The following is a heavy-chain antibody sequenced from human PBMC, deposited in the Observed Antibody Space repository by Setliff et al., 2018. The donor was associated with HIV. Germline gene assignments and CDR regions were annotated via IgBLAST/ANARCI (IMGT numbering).Heavy chain of an antibody. Sequence: GASVKVSCKSSAGSYSIFAINWVRQAPGQGLEWMGGMMTIFSTTNYARKFQGRVTISADESTSTVYLELSSLTSDDTAMYYCASKGDYYTSKTLDSWGQGTLVTVS. CDR2: MMTIFSTT. V-gene: IGHV1-69*13. J-gene: IGHJ4*02. CDR3: ASKGDYYTSKTLDS. D-gene: IGHD3-10*01. CDR1: AGSYSIFA.